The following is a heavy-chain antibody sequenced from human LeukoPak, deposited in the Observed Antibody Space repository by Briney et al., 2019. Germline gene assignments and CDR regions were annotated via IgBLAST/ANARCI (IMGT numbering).Heavy chain of an antibody. CDR2: INHSGST. CDR1: GGSISSSSYY. V-gene: IGHV4-39*07. D-gene: IGHD3-10*01. J-gene: IGHJ4*02. Sequence: SQTLSLTCTVSGGSISSSSYYWGWIRQPPGKGLEWIGEINHSGSTNYNPSLKSRVTISVDTSKNQFSLKLSSVTAADTAVYYCAREDTYYYGSGSSGWGQGTLVTVSS. CDR3: AREDTYYYGSGSSG.